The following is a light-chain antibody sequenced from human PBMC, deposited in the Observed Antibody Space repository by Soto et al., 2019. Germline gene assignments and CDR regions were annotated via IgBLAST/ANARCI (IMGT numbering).Light chain of an antibody. CDR1: QTIDSW. Sequence: DIQMTQSPSTLSGSVGDRVTISCRASQTIDSWLAWYQQRPGKPPNLLIYKASTLASGVPSRFSGSGSGTDFTLTISSLQPEDFATYYCQQANSFPLTFGGGTKVDI. J-gene: IGKJ4*01. CDR3: QQANSFPLT. CDR2: KAS. V-gene: IGKV1-5*03.